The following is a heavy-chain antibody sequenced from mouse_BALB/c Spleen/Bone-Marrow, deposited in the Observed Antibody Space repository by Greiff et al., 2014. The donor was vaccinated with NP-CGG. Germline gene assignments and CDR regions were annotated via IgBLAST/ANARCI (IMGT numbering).Heavy chain of an antibody. Sequence: EVQRVESGPELVKPGASVKISCKAPGYSFTGYFMNWVMQSHGKSLEWIGRINPYNGDTFYNQRFKGKATLTVDKSSSTAHMELRSLASEGSAVYYCARGGLLRAMDYWGQGTSVTVSS. CDR3: ARGGLLRAMDY. D-gene: IGHD2-3*01. J-gene: IGHJ4*01. V-gene: IGHV1-20*02. CDR2: INPYNGDT. CDR1: GYSFTGYF.